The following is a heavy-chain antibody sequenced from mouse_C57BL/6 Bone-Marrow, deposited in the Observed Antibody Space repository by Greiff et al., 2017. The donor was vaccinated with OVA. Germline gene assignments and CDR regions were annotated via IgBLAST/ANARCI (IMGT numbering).Heavy chain of an antibody. Sequence: QVQLKQSGAELVRPGASVKLSCKASGYTFTDYYINWVKQRPGQGLEWIARIYPGSGNTYYNEKFKGKATLTAEESSITAYMQLSSLTSEDSAVYFCARGGASSWFAYWGQGTLVTVSA. CDR2: IYPGSGNT. CDR3: ARGGASSWFAY. CDR1: GYTFTDYY. D-gene: IGHD3-1*01. J-gene: IGHJ3*01. V-gene: IGHV1-76*01.